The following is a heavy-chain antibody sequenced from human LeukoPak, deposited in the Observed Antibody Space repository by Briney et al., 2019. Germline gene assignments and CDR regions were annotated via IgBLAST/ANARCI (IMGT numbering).Heavy chain of an antibody. J-gene: IGHJ4*02. D-gene: IGHD3-10*01. CDR3: VKAVGYGSGSYRY. CDR2: IRHVGSNE. V-gene: IGHV3-30*02. CDR1: GFAFSNYG. Sequence: GGSLRLSCVASGFAFSNYGMHWVRQAPGKGLEWVAFIRHVGSNEYYADSVRGRFAISRDNSQNTLHLQMNILRVEDTAVYYCVKAVGYGSGSYRYWGQGTLVTVSS.